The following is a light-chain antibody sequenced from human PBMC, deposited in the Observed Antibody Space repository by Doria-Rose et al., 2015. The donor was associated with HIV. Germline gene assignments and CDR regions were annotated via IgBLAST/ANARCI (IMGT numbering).Light chain of an antibody. CDR1: QGISRY. V-gene: IGKV1-9*01. CDR3: QQFDSFPRT. Sequence: DIQMTQSPSFLSASVGVRVTITCRASQGISRYLAWYQQKPGKAPTLLIFGASTLQSGVPSRFSGSGSGTEFTLTISSLQPEDFATYYSQQFDSFPRTFGQGTKVELK. J-gene: IGKJ1*01. CDR2: GAS.